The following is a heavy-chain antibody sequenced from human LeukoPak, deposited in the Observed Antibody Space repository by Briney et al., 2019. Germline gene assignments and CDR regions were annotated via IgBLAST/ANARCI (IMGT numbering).Heavy chain of an antibody. V-gene: IGHV5-51*07. J-gene: IGHJ4*02. Sequence: PGASLKIPCKTSGYSVNSYWIGWVHQKTRKSLEWMGIIDTSDSETRYTPSFQGKVTISVDKSLTTADLQWNSLKASDTAMYHCARQTAMGRSGDYWGQGTLVTVSS. CDR1: GYSVNSYW. CDR3: ARQTAMGRSGDY. CDR2: IDTSDSET. D-gene: IGHD5-18*01.